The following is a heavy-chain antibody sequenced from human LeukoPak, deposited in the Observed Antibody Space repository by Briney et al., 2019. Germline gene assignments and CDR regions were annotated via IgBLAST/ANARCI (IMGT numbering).Heavy chain of an antibody. D-gene: IGHD5-12*01. J-gene: IGHJ4*02. CDR2: MNPNNGDT. Sequence: ASVKVSCKASGYTFISYYVNWVRQAPGQGLEWMGRMNPNNGDTNYARKFQGRVTMTGDTSISTAYMEMTRLEYDNWAVYFCARADAVETVTNIDFDYWGRGTRVTVS. CDR1: GYTFISYY. CDR3: ARADAVETVTNIDFDY. V-gene: IGHV1-2*02.